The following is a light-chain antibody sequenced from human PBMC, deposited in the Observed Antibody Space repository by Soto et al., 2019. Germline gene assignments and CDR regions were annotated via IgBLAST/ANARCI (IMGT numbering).Light chain of an antibody. CDR1: QIISSW. CDR2: KAS. Sequence: DLQMPQSPSALSASVGERVTITCRASQIISSWVDWYHQKPGKAPKFLIYKASTLERGVPSRFSGSGSGTEFNTTISSLQPDDSAPYYYQHYDNYQSTFGQGTKVEIK. J-gene: IGKJ1*01. V-gene: IGKV1-5*03. CDR3: QHYDNYQST.